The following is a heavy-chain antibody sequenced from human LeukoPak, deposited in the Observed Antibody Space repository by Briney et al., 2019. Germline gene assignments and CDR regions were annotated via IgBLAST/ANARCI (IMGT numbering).Heavy chain of an antibody. Sequence: GGSLRLSCAASGFTFSNAWMSWVRQAPGKGLECVVRIKSKTDGGTTDYAAPVKGRFTISRDDSKNTLYLQMNSLKTEDTAVYYCTTVVVVTAVHYYGMDVWGQGTTVTVSS. D-gene: IGHD2-21*02. CDR2: IKSKTDGGTT. CDR1: GFTFSNAW. V-gene: IGHV3-15*01. CDR3: TTVVVVTAVHYYGMDV. J-gene: IGHJ6*02.